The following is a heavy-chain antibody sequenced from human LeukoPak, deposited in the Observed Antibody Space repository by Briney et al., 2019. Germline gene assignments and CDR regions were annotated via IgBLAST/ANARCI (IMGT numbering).Heavy chain of an antibody. Sequence: GGSLRLSCAASGFTFDDYAMHWVRQAPGKGLEWVSGISWNSGSIGYADSVKGRFTISRDNAKNSPYLQMNSLRAEDMALYYCAKDFYSSSEGKGYYYYYMDVWGKGTTVTVSS. CDR1: GFTFDDYA. V-gene: IGHV3-9*03. CDR3: AKDFYSSSEGKGYYYYYMDV. CDR2: ISWNSGSI. D-gene: IGHD6-13*01. J-gene: IGHJ6*03.